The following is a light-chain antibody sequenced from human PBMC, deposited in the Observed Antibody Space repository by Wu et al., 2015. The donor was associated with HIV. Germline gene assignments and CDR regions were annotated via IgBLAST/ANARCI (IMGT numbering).Light chain of an antibody. CDR1: QTISNN. J-gene: IGKJ4*01. Sequence: EVVLTQSPDTLSLSPGESATLSCGASQTISNNYLAWYQQKPGQAPRLLIYGASSRATGIPDRFSGSGSGTEFTLTISSMQSEDFAVYYCQQYNNCPLTFGGGTKVEIK. CDR2: GAS. CDR3: QQYNNCPLT. V-gene: IGKV3D-15*01.